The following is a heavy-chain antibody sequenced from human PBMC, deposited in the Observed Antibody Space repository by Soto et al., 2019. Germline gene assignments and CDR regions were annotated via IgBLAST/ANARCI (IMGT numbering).Heavy chain of an antibody. D-gene: IGHD3-3*01. CDR3: ARSAYYDFWSGYLYGMDV. CDR2: INPNSGGT. V-gene: IGHV1-2*02. CDR1: GSTFTGYY. Sequence: ASVTVSCTASGSTFTGYYMHWVRQSPGQGLEWMGWINPNSGGTNYAQKFQGRVTMTRDTSISTAYMELSRLRSDDTAVYYCARSAYYDFWSGYLYGMDVWGQGTTVTVSS. J-gene: IGHJ6*02.